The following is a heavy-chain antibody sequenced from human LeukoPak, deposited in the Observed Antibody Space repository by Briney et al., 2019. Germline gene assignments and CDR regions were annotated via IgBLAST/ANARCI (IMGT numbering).Heavy chain of an antibody. CDR1: GFTFGSHW. D-gene: IGHD3-9*01. CDR2: IQPDGTAK. V-gene: IGHV3-7*01. Sequence: GGSLRLSCAASGFTFGSHWMTWVRQAPGKGLEWVANIQPDGTAKEYVGSVKGRFSIPRDNADNSLYLQMNSLRAEDTAVYYCARWNYNSLTGYYIDYWGQGTLVAVSS. J-gene: IGHJ4*02. CDR3: ARWNYNSLTGYYIDY.